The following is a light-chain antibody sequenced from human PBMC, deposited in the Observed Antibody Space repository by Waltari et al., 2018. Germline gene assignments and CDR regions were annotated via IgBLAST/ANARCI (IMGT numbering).Light chain of an antibody. Sequence: DIQMTQSPSSLSASVVDRVTVTCRASQGISNYLAWYQQKPGKVPKLLIYAASTLQSGVPSRFSGSGSGTDFTRTISSLQPEDVATYYCQKYNSAPWTFGQGTKVEIK. CDR1: QGISNY. J-gene: IGKJ1*01. CDR3: QKYNSAPWT. V-gene: IGKV1-27*01. CDR2: AAS.